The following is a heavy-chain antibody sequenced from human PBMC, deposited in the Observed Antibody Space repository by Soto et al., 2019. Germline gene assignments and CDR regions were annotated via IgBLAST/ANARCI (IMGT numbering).Heavy chain of an antibody. V-gene: IGHV3-21*01. CDR2: ITSSSSYI. D-gene: IGHD2-8*01. CDR3: ARGPICTNGVCYEGFFDY. CDR1: GFTFSTHS. Sequence: GGSLRLSCAASGFTFSTHSTNWVRQAPGKGLEWVSSITSSSSYIYYADSVKGRFAISRDNAKNSLYLQMNSLRAEDTAVYYCARGPICTNGVCYEGFFDYWGQGTLVTVSS. J-gene: IGHJ4*02.